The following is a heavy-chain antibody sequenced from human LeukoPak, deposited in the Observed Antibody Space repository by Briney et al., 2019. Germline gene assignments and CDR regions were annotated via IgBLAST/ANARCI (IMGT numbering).Heavy chain of an antibody. CDR3: ARDLSAVAQNSGGSWLWDAWPGAFDI. J-gene: IGHJ3*02. Sequence: SETLSLTCTVSGGSISSSSYYWGWVRQPPGTGLEWIGSIYYSGSTYYNPSLKSRVTISVDTSKNQFSLKLSSVTAADTAVYYCARDLSAVAQNSGGSWLWDAWPGAFDIWGQGTMVTVSS. CDR1: GGSISSSSYY. V-gene: IGHV4-39*07. D-gene: IGHD2-15*01. CDR2: IYYSGST.